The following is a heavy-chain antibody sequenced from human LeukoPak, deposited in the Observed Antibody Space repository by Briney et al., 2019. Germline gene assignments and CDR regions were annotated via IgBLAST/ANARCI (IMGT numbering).Heavy chain of an antibody. V-gene: IGHV5-51*01. CDR1: GYSFTSYW. CDR3: ARPGYSSGWYGYYFDY. D-gene: IGHD6-19*01. Sequence: GESRKISCKGSGYSFTSYWIGGVRQIPGKGLGWMGIIYPGDSDTRYSPSFQGQATISADKSISTAYLQWTSLKASDTAMYYRARPGYSSGWYGYYFDYWGQGTLVTVSS. CDR2: IYPGDSDT. J-gene: IGHJ4*02.